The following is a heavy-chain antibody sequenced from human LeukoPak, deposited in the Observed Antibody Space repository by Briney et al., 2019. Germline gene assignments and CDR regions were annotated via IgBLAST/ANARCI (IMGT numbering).Heavy chain of an antibody. D-gene: IGHD6-6*01. Sequence: GASVKVSCKASGYTFTGYYMHWVRQAPGQGLEWMGRINPNSGGTNYAQKFQGRVTMTRDTSISTAYMELSRLRSDDTAVYYCARVLPAAQPFPRNYYYYYMDVWGKGTTVTVSS. CDR2: INPNSGGT. CDR3: ARVLPAAQPFPRNYYYYYMDV. V-gene: IGHV1-2*06. CDR1: GYTFTGYY. J-gene: IGHJ6*03.